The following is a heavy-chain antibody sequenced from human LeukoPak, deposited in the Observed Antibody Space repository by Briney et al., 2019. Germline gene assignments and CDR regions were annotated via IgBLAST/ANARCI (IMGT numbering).Heavy chain of an antibody. V-gene: IGHV4-34*01. CDR2: INHSGST. D-gene: IGHD1-14*01. Sequence: SETLSLTCAVYGGSFSGYYWSWIRQPPGKGLEWIGEINHSGSTNYNPSLKGRVTISVDTSKNQFSLKLSSVTAADTAVYYCARGPRYYYRNWGQGTLVTVSS. J-gene: IGHJ4*02. CDR1: GGSFSGYY. CDR3: ARGPRYYYRN.